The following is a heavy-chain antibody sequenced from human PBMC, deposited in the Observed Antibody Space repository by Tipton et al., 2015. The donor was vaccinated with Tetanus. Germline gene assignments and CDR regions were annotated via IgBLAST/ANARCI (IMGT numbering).Heavy chain of an antibody. CDR2: ISPDVVLA. CDR3: LSWGASGNH. CDR1: GFTFSSNW. Sequence: SLRLSCAASGFTFSSNWMNWVRQVPGKGLEWVANISPDVVLARSVDSLKARFTVSRDNAKNSLFLQMNNLGVEDTAVYYCLSWGASGNHWSQGTLVTVSS. D-gene: IGHD3-16*01. J-gene: IGHJ5*02. V-gene: IGHV3-7*01.